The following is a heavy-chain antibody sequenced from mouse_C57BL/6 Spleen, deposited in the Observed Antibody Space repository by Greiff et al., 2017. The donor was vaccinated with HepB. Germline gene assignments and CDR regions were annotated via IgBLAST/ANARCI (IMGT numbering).Heavy chain of an antibody. CDR1: GYTFTSYW. Sequence: QVQLQQPGAELVKPGASVKLFCKASGYTFTSYWMHWVKQRPGQGLEWIGMIHPNSGSTNYNEKFKSKATLTVDKSSSTAYMQLSSLTSEDSAVYYCARSINYALYYFDYWGQGTTLTVSS. J-gene: IGHJ2*01. CDR3: ARSINYALYYFDY. V-gene: IGHV1-64*01. D-gene: IGHD1-1*02. CDR2: IHPNSGST.